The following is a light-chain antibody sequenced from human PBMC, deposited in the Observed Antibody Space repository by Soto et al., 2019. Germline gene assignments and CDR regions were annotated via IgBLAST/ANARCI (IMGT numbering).Light chain of an antibody. CDR2: DAS. Sequence: DILMTQSPSTLSASMGDRVTITYRASQSISSWLAWYQQKPGKAPKLLIYDASSLESGVPSRFSGSGSGTEFTLTISSLQPDDFATYYCQQYNSYAWAFGQGTKVDI. V-gene: IGKV1-5*01. CDR1: QSISSW. J-gene: IGKJ1*01. CDR3: QQYNSYAWA.